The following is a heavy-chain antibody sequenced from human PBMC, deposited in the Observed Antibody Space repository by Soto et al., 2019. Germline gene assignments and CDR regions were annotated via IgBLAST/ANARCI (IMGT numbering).Heavy chain of an antibody. CDR2: ISAYNGNT. CDR1: GYTFTSYG. Sequence: QVQLVQSGAEVKKPGASVKVSCKASGYTFTSYGISWVRQAPGQGLEWMGWISAYNGNTNYAQKLQGRVTMTTDTSTSKAYMELRSLRSDDTAVYYCARDAHCSSTSCYIGNAFDIWGQGTMVTVSS. J-gene: IGHJ3*02. CDR3: ARDAHCSSTSCYIGNAFDI. V-gene: IGHV1-18*04. D-gene: IGHD2-2*02.